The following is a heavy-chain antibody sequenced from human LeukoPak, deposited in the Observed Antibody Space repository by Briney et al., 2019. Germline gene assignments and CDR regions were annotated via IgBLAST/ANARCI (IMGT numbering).Heavy chain of an antibody. CDR2: INPSGGST. Sequence: ASVKVSCKASGYTFTSYYMHWVRQAPGQGLEWMGIINPSGGSTSYAQKFQGRVTMTRDTSTSTIYMELSSLRSEDTAVYYCARDFPGPYDILTGYYGEFDYWGQGTLVTVSS. CDR3: ARDFPGPYDILTGYYGEFDY. D-gene: IGHD3-9*01. V-gene: IGHV1-46*01. J-gene: IGHJ4*02. CDR1: GYTFTSYY.